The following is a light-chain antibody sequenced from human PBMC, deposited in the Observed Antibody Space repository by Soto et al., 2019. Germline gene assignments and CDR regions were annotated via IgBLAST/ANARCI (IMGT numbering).Light chain of an antibody. CDR3: QRWDSSSDHHVV. CDR1: NIGSKS. J-gene: IGLJ2*01. Sequence: SYELTQPPSVSVAPGKTARITCGGNNIGSKSVHWYQQKPGQAPVLVIYYDSDRPSGIPERFSGSNSGNTATLTISRVDAGDGADYYCQRWDSSSDHHVVFGGGTKRTVL. V-gene: IGLV3-21*04. CDR2: YDS.